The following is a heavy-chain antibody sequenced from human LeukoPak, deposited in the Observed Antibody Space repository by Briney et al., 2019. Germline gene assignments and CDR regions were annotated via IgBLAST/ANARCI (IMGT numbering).Heavy chain of an antibody. V-gene: IGHV5-51*01. CDR1: GSPFTSYW. CDR3: ARSSEGVTYYYGMDV. J-gene: IGHJ6*02. Sequence: PGESLQISCKGSGSPFTSYWIGWVRQLPGKGLEWMGIIYPGDSDTRYSPSFQGQVTISADKSISTAYLQWSSLKASDTAMYYCARSSEGVTYYYGMDVWGQGTTVTVSS. CDR2: IYPGDSDT. D-gene: IGHD2-8*01.